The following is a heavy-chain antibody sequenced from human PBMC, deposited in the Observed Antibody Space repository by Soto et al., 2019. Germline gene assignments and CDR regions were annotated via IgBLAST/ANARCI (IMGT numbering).Heavy chain of an antibody. CDR1: GGSFSGYY. Sequence: PSETLSLTCAVYGGSFSGYYWSWIRQPPGKGLEWIGEINHSGSTNYNPSLKSRVTISVDTSKNQFSLKLSSVTAADTAVYYCARGGIAVAPSRYYYYYMDVWGKGTTVTVSS. CDR3: ARGGIAVAPSRYYYYYMDV. J-gene: IGHJ6*03. CDR2: INHSGST. V-gene: IGHV4-34*01. D-gene: IGHD6-19*01.